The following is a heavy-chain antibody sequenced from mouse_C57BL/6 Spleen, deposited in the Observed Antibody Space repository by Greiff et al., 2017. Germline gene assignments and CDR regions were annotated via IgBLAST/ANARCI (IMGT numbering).Heavy chain of an antibody. CDR2: IYPGSGST. Sequence: QVQLQQPGAELVKPGASVKMSCKASGYTFTSYWITWVKQRPGQGLEWIGDIYPGSGSTNYNEKFKSKATLTVDTSSSTAYMQLSILTSEDSAVYYCANYYGSSLAWFAYWGQGTLVTVSA. D-gene: IGHD1-1*01. CDR3: ANYYGSSLAWFAY. J-gene: IGHJ3*01. CDR1: GYTFTSYW. V-gene: IGHV1-55*01.